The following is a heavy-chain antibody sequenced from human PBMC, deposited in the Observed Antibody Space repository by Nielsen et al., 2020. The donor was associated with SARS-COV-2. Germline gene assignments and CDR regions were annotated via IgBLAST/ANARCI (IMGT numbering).Heavy chain of an antibody. CDR2: IYYSGST. V-gene: IGHV4-59*01. CDR3: ARDFLGTFDY. CDR1: GGSISSYY. Sequence: SETLSLTCTVSGGSISSYYWSWIRQPPGKGLEWIGYIYYSGSTNYNLSLKSRVTISVDTSKNQFSLKLSSVTAADTAVYYCARDFLGTFDYWGQGTLVTVSS. D-gene: IGHD7-27*01. J-gene: IGHJ4*02.